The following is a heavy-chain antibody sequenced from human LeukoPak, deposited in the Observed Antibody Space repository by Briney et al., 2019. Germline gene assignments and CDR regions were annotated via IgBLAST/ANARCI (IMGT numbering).Heavy chain of an antibody. CDR3: ARLYYDFWSGPYSSPGVYFDY. J-gene: IGHJ4*02. D-gene: IGHD3-3*01. CDR1: GGSISSSSYY. CDR2: IYYSGST. V-gene: IGHV4-39*01. Sequence: SETLSLTCTVSGGSISSSSYYWGWIRQPPGKGLEWIGCIYYSGSTYYNPSLKSRVTISVDTSKNQFSLKLSSVTAADTAVYYCARLYYDFWSGPYSSPGVYFDYWGQGTLVTVSS.